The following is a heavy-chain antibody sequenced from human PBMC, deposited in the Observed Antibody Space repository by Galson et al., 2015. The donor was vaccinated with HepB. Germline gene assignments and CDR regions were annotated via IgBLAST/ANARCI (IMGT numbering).Heavy chain of an antibody. CDR2: ISSSSSTI. V-gene: IGHV3-48*02. J-gene: IGHJ4*02. Sequence: SLRLSCAASGFTFSSYSMNWVRQAPGKGLEWVSYISSSSSTIYYADSVKGRFTISRDNAKNSLYLQMNSLRDEDTAVYYCARGQFSLTGQVDYWGQGTLVTVSS. CDR1: GFTFSSYS. D-gene: IGHD1-20*01. CDR3: ARGQFSLTGQVDY.